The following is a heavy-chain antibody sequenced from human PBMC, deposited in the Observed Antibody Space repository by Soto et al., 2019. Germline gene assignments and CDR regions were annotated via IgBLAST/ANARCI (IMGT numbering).Heavy chain of an antibody. D-gene: IGHD6-13*01. CDR3: AKDIVGLGRKQQLPKIYYYYGMDV. CDR1: GFTFSSYA. CDR2: ISGSGGST. V-gene: IGHV3-23*01. Sequence: EVQLLESGGGLVQPGGSLRLSCAASGFTFSSYAMSWVRQAPGKGLEWVSAISGSGGSTYYADSVKGRFTISRDNSKNTLYLQMNSLRAEDTAVYYCAKDIVGLGRKQQLPKIYYYYGMDVWGQGTTVTVSS. J-gene: IGHJ6*02.